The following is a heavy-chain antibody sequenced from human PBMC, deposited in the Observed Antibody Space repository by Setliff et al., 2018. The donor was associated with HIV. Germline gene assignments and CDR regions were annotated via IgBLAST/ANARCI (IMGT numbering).Heavy chain of an antibody. D-gene: IGHD4-17*01. CDR3: ASFFVTTVTNQDY. CDR2: LSPSGTT. V-gene: IGHV4-34*01. Sequence: SETLSLTCSVYGGSFSNYYTNWIRQPPGKGLEWIGELSPSGTTRSNPSLQSRVTISLDTSNNQFSLKLTSVTAADTAMYYCASFFVTTVTNQDYWGQGTPVTVSS. CDR1: GGSFSNYY. J-gene: IGHJ4*02.